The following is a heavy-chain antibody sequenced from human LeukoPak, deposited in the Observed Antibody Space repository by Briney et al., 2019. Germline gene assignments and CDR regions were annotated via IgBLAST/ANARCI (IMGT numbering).Heavy chain of an antibody. J-gene: IGHJ4*02. CDR3: ARERLPLYYYDSSGYRLFDY. V-gene: IGHV1-2*06. CDR2: INPNSGGT. Sequence: GASVKVSCKASGYTFTGYYMHWVRQAPGQGLEWMGRINPNSGGTNYAQKFQGRVTTTRDTSISTAYMELSRLRSDDTAVYYCARERLPLYYYDSSGYRLFDYWGQGTLVTVSS. CDR1: GYTFTGYY. D-gene: IGHD3-22*01.